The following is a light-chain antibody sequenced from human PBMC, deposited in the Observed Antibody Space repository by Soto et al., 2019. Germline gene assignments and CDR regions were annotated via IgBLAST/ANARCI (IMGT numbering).Light chain of an antibody. CDR1: NSDVGGYNY. V-gene: IGLV2-14*01. Sequence: QSALTQPRSVSGSPGQSVSISCTGTNSDVGGYNYVSWYQQHPGKAPKLMIYEVSNRPSGVSNRFSGSKSGNTASLTISGLQAEDEADYYCSSYTSSTPRFGGATKVTVL. CDR3: SSYTSSTPR. J-gene: IGLJ2*01. CDR2: EVS.